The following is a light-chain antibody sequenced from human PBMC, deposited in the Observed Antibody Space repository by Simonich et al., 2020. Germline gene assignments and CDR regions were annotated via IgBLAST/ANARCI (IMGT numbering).Light chain of an antibody. CDR2: EDN. CDR3: QSYDSSNRV. CDR1: SGSIASNY. J-gene: IGLJ3*02. Sequence: NFMLTQPHSVSESPGKTVTISYTRSSGSIASNYVQWYQQRPGSSPTTVIYEDNQRPSGVPDRFSGSSDSSSNSASLTISGLKTEDEADYYCQSYDSSNRVFGGGTKLTVL. V-gene: IGLV6-57*01.